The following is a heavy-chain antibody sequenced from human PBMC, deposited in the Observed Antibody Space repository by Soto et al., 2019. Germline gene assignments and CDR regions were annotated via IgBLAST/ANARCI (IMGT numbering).Heavy chain of an antibody. J-gene: IGHJ4*02. V-gene: IGHV3-74*01. CDR2: INSDGSST. Sequence: GGSLRLSCAASGFTFSNYWMHWVRQAPGKGLMWVSRINSDGSSTTYADSVKGRFTISRDNTKNTLYLQMSSLRAEDTAVYYCASGYWYGANCLGWGQGTLVTVSS. D-gene: IGHD2-15*01. CDR1: GFTFSNYW. CDR3: ASGYWYGANCLG.